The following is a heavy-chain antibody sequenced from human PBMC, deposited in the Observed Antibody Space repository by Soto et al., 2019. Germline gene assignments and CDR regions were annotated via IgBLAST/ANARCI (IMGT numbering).Heavy chain of an antibody. D-gene: IGHD6-19*01. CDR3: ARGRSIAVAGTGSNYYYGMDV. CDR1: GGSISSYY. CDR2: IYYSGST. Sequence: SETLSLTCTVSGGSISSYYWSWIRQPPGKGLEWIGYIYYSGSTNYNPSLKSRVTISVDTSKNQFSLKLSSVTAADTAVYYCARGRSIAVAGTGSNYYYGMDVWGQGTTVTVSS. J-gene: IGHJ6*02. V-gene: IGHV4-59*01.